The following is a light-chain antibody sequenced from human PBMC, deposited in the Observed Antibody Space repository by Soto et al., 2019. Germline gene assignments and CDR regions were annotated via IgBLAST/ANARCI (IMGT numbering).Light chain of an antibody. CDR3: QLRNNWPPEVT. CDR2: DAS. J-gene: IGKJ3*01. V-gene: IGKV3-11*01. Sequence: EIVLTQSPATLSLSPGERATLSCRASQSVTTYLAWYQQKPGQAPRLLIHDASNRATGIPARFSGSGSGTDFTLTISSLEPEDFAVYYCQLRNNWPPEVTFGPGTKVDIK. CDR1: QSVTTY.